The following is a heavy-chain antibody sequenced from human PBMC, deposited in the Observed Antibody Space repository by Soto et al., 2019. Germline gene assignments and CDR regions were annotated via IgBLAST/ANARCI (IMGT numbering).Heavy chain of an antibody. CDR2: ISAYNGNT. CDR1: GYTFTSYG. V-gene: IGHV1-18*04. D-gene: IGHD4-17*01. J-gene: IGHJ6*02. CDR3: ARDLVFRTTVTTYYYYGMDV. Sequence: ASVKVSCKASGYTFTSYGISWVRQAPGQGLEWMGWISAYNGNTNYAQKLQGRVTMTTDTSTSTAYMELRSLRSDDTAVYYCARDLVFRTTVTTYYYYGMDVWGQGTTVTVSS.